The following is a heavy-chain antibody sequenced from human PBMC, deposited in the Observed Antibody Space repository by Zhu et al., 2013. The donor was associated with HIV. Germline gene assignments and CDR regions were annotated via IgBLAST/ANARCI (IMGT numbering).Heavy chain of an antibody. J-gene: IGHJ4*02. CDR2: INPKSGDT. CDR3: AREDRRLMTGLAY. Sequence: QVQLVQSGAEVKKPGDSVKVSCKASGYTFIGYYVHWVRQAPGQGLEWMGWINPKSGDTNYSRKFKGRVTMTRDTSLDTAYLDVNNLKSDDTAVYYCAREDRRLMTGLAYWGQGTLVTISS. CDR1: GYTFIGYY. D-gene: IGHD3-9*01. V-gene: IGHV1-2*02.